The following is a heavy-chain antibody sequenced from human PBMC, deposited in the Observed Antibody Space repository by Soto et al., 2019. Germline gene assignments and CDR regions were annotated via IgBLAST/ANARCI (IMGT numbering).Heavy chain of an antibody. CDR1: GGSFSGYY. Sequence: QVQLQQWGARLLKPSETLSLTCAVYGGSFSGYYWSWMRQPPGKGLEWIGEINHSGSSNYNTSRTTTSVDSSKTQFTLMVRSVTAAATAVYYCARLNVGGSPRVDYWGQGILVTVSS. V-gene: IGHV4-34*01. J-gene: IGHJ4*02. CDR2: INHSGSS. CDR3: ARLNVGGSPRVDY. D-gene: IGHD3-16*01.